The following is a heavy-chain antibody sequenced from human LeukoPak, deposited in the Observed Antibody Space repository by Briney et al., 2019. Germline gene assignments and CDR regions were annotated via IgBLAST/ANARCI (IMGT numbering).Heavy chain of an antibody. D-gene: IGHD3-16*01. CDR3: ERATRLPDY. CDR2: INQDGSEK. CDR1: GFTFSTTR. Sequence: PGGSLRLSCIVSGFTFSTTRMSWVRQAPGKGPEWVAIINQDGSEKIYVDSLKGRFTISRDNAKDSLYLQMHSLRVEDTAVYYCERATRLPDYWGQGTLVLVSS. J-gene: IGHJ4*02. V-gene: IGHV3-7*01.